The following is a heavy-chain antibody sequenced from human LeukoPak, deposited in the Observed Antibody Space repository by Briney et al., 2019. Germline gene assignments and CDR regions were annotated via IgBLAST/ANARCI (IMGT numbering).Heavy chain of an antibody. Sequence: GGSLRLSCAASGFTFSSYAMSWVRQAPGKGLEWVSAISGSGSTIYYADSVKGRFTISRDNAKNSLHLQMNSLRAEDTAVYYCARTGSGSYFRYWGQGTLVTVSS. D-gene: IGHD3-10*01. CDR2: ISGSGSTI. CDR1: GFTFSSYA. V-gene: IGHV3-48*03. J-gene: IGHJ4*02. CDR3: ARTGSGSYFRY.